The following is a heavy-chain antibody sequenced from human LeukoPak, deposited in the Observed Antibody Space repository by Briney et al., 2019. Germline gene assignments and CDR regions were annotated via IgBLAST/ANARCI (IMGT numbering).Heavy chain of an antibody. Sequence: GGSLRLSCSASGSTFSSYGMHWVRQAPGKGLQYVSAISTNGGSTYYADSVKGRFTISRDNSKNTLYLQMSSLRAEDTAVYYCVKGVETAMVPDYWGQGTLVTVSS. J-gene: IGHJ4*02. V-gene: IGHV3-64D*09. D-gene: IGHD5-18*01. CDR3: VKGVETAMVPDY. CDR1: GSTFSSYG. CDR2: ISTNGGST.